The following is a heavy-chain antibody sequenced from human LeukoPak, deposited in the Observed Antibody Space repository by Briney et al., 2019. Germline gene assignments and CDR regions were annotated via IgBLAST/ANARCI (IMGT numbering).Heavy chain of an antibody. J-gene: IGHJ4*02. V-gene: IGHV3-53*01. CDR1: DFTVASTY. D-gene: IGHD5-24*01. Sequence: GGSLRLSCAAYDFTVASTYMTWLRQAPGKGLEWVSTIYRGGNTFYSDCVKGRFTISRDTSKNTLHLDMNSLGVEDTAVYYCARAVTDGYSLDFYFDSRGQGTLVTVSS. CDR2: IYRGGNT. CDR3: ARAVTDGYSLDFYFDS.